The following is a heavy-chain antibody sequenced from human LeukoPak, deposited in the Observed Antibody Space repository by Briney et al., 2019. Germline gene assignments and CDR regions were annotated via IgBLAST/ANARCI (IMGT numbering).Heavy chain of an antibody. Sequence: GESLKISCKGSGYSFTSYWIGWVRQMPGKGLEWMGIIYPGDSDTRYSPSFQGQVTISADKSISTAYLQWSSLKASDTAMYYCARHHSAVAGCDAFDIWGQGTMVTVSS. V-gene: IGHV5-51*01. CDR1: GYSFTSYW. CDR2: IYPGDSDT. D-gene: IGHD6-19*01. CDR3: ARHHSAVAGCDAFDI. J-gene: IGHJ3*02.